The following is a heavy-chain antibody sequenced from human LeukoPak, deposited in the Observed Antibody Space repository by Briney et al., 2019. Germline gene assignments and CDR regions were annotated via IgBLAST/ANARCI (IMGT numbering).Heavy chain of an antibody. J-gene: IGHJ4*02. Sequence: GGSLRLSCAASGFTFTTYEMNWVRQAPGKGLEWLSYINANGDTIYYADSVKGRFTISRDNGRKSLYLQMNSLRVEDTGIYYCVSAYGGLLDYWGQGTLVTVSS. V-gene: IGHV3-48*03. CDR3: VSAYGGLLDY. CDR2: INANGDTI. CDR1: GFTFTTYE. D-gene: IGHD3-16*01.